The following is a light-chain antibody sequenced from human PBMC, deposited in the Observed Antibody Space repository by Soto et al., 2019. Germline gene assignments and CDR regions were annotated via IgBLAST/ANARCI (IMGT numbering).Light chain of an antibody. Sequence: DIVMTQSPLSLPVTPGEPASISCRSSQSLLHSNGYTYLDWYLQKPGQSPQLLIYWGSNRASGVPDRFSGSGSGTDFTLTISRLEPEDFAVYYCQQYGSSGTFGQGTKVDIK. CDR1: QSLLHSNGYTY. J-gene: IGKJ1*01. CDR2: WGS. V-gene: IGKV2-28*01. CDR3: QQYGSSGT.